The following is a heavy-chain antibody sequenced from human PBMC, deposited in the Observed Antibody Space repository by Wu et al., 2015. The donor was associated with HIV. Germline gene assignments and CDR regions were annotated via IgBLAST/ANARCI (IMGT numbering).Heavy chain of an antibody. CDR1: GGTFSSYA. CDR3: ARDYRRHYDSSGPRGHWFDP. Sequence: QVQLVQSGAEVKKPGSSVKVSCKASGGTFSSYAISWVRQAPGQGLEWMGGIIPIFGTANYAQKFQGRVTITTDESTSTAYMELSSLRSEDTAVYYCARDYRRHYDSSGPRGHWFDPWGQGTLVTVSS. CDR2: IIPIFGTA. V-gene: IGHV1-69*05. D-gene: IGHD3-22*01. J-gene: IGHJ5*02.